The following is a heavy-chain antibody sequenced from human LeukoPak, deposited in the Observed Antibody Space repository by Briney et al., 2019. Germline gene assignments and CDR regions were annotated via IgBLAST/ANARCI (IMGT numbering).Heavy chain of an antibody. D-gene: IGHD2-15*01. V-gene: IGHV4-4*07. CDR2: IYTSGST. J-gene: IGHJ4*02. CDR3: QLGYCSGGSCYIDY. Sequence: SETLSLTCTVSGGSISSYYWSWVRQPAGKGLEWIGRIYTSGSTNYNPSLKSRVTMSVDTSKNQFSLKLSSVTAADTAVYYCQLGYCSGGSCYIDYWGQGTLVTVSS. CDR1: GGSISSYY.